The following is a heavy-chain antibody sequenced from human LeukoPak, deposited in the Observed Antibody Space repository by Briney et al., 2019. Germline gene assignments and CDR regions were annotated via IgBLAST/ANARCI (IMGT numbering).Heavy chain of an antibody. J-gene: IGHJ4*02. V-gene: IGHV1-18*01. CDR1: GYTFSSYC. CDR3: ARDQYRGSSPGHSYY. Sequence: ASVEVSCKASGYTFSSYCSSWVRQAPGQGLEWMGWISAYNGNTKYAQKVQGRVTMTTDSSTSTAYMELRSLRSDDTAVYYCARDQYRGSSPGHSYYWGQGTLVTVSS. D-gene: IGHD1-26*01. CDR2: ISAYNGNT.